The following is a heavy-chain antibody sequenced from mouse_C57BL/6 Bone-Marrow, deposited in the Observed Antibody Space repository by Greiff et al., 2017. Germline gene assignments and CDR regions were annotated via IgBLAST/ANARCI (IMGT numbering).Heavy chain of an antibody. Sequence: VQLQQSGPELVKPGASVKISCKASGYAFSSSWMNWVKQRPGKGLEWIGRIYPGDGDTNYNGKFKGKATLTADKSSSTAYMQLSSLTSEDSAVYVCAGTVVDPWFAYWGQGTLVTVSA. CDR3: AGTVVDPWFAY. V-gene: IGHV1-82*01. D-gene: IGHD1-1*01. CDR1: GYAFSSSW. J-gene: IGHJ3*01. CDR2: IYPGDGDT.